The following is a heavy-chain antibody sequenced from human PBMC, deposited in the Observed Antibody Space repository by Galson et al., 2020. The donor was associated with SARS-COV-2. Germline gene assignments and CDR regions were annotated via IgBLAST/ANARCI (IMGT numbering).Heavy chain of an antibody. CDR3: ATGPPYCSSTGCPNWFDP. CDR2: FDPEDGET. CDR1: GYTLTELS. Sequence: ASVKVSCKVSGYTLTELSMHWVRQAPGKGLEWMGGFDPEDGETIYAQKFQGRVTMTEDTSTDTAYMELSSLRSEDTAVYYCATGPPYCSSTGCPNWFDPWGQGALVTVSS. V-gene: IGHV1-24*01. D-gene: IGHD2-2*01. J-gene: IGHJ5*02.